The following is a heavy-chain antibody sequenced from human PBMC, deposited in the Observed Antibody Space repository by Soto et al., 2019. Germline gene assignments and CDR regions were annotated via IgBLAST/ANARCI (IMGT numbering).Heavy chain of an antibody. CDR3: ARDCSGGSCYDYYYYGMDV. CDR2: ISAYNGNT. J-gene: IGHJ6*02. Sequence: VKVSCKASGYTFTSYGISWVRQAPGQGLEWMGWISAYNGNTNYAQKLQGRVTMTTDTSTSTAYMELRSLRSDDTAVYYCARDCSGGSCYDYYYYGMDVWGQGTTVTVSS. CDR1: GYTFTSYG. V-gene: IGHV1-18*04. D-gene: IGHD2-15*01.